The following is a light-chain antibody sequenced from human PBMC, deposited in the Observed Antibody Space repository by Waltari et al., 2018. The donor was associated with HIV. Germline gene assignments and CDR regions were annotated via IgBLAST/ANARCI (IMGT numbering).Light chain of an antibody. J-gene: IGLJ2*01. CDR3: AAWDDSLNGLV. CDR2: STD. V-gene: IGLV1-44*01. CDR1: SSNIGSNS. Sequence: QSVLTQPPSASGTPGQRVTISCSGGSSNIGSNSVAWYQQLPGTAPKLLIYSTDQRPSWVPDRFSGSKSGTSASLAISGLQSEDEADYYCAAWDDSLNGLVFGGGTKLTVL.